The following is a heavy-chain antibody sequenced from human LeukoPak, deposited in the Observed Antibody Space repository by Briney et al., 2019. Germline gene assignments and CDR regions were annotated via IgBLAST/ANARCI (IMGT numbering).Heavy chain of an antibody. CDR2: IYSGGST. Sequence: GGSLRLSCAASGFTVSSSYMSWVRQAPGKGLEGVSVIYSGGSTYYADSVKGRSTISRDNSKNTLYLQMTSLRAEDTAVSYCARGTAMVFRYYYYGMDVWGQGTTVTVSS. CDR1: GFTVSSSY. D-gene: IGHD5-18*01. V-gene: IGHV3-66*01. CDR3: ARGTAMVFRYYYYGMDV. J-gene: IGHJ6*02.